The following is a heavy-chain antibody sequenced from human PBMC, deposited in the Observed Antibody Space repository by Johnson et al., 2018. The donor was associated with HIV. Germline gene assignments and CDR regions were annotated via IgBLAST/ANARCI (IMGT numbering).Heavy chain of an antibody. Sequence: QVQLVESGGGVVQPGRSLRLSCAASGFTFSSYAMHWVRQAPGKGLEWVAVISYDGSNNFYADSVKGRFTISRDNSKNTLSLQLHSLRAEDTAVYYCATISVIPSRVNDAFDIWGQGTMVTVSS. CDR1: GFTFSSYA. J-gene: IGHJ3*02. CDR2: ISYDGSNN. V-gene: IGHV3-30-3*01. D-gene: IGHD3-16*02. CDR3: ATISVIPSRVNDAFDI.